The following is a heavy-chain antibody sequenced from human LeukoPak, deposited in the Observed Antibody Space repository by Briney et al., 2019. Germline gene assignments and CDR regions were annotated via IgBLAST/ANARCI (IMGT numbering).Heavy chain of an antibody. D-gene: IGHD2-21*01. J-gene: IGHJ5*02. V-gene: IGHV4-34*01. CDR2: IYYSGST. CDR3: ARVARRSSHTVRFDP. Sequence: SETLSLTCAVYGGSFSGYYWSWIRQPPGKGLEWIGSIYYSGSTYYNPSLKGRVTISVDTSKNQFSLKLSSVTAADTAVYYCARVARRSSHTVRFDPWGQGTLVTVSS. CDR1: GGSFSGYY.